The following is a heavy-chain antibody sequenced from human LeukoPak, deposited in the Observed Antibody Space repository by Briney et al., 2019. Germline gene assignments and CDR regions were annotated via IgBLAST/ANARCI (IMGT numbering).Heavy chain of an antibody. CDR2: ISAYNGNT. J-gene: IGHJ4*02. CDR3: ARGGAHNYFDY. CDR1: GYTFTSYG. V-gene: IGHV1-18*01. D-gene: IGHD3-16*01. Sequence: GASVKVSCKASGYTFTSYGISWVRQAPGQGLEWMGWISAYNGNTNYAQKFQGRVTMTRDTSTSTVYMELSSLRSEDTAVYYCARGGAHNYFDYWGQGTLVTVSS.